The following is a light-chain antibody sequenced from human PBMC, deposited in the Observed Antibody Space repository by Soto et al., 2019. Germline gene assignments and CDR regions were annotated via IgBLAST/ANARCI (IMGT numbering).Light chain of an antibody. Sequence: QSVLTQPPSASGAPGQRVTISCTGSSTNIGAGYDVYWYQQLPGTAPKLLIYGNSNRPSGVPDRFSGSKSGTSASLAITGLQAEDEADYYCQSYDSSLSVWVFGGGTKLTVL. CDR3: QSYDSSLSVWV. CDR2: GNS. J-gene: IGLJ3*02. V-gene: IGLV1-40*01. CDR1: STNIGAGYD.